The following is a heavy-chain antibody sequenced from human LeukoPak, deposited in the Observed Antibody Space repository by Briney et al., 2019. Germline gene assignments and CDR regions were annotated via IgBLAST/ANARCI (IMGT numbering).Heavy chain of an antibody. Sequence: PSETLSLTCTVSGGSISSCYWSWIRQPAGKGLEWIGRIYTSGSTNYNPSLKSRVTMSVDTSKNQFSLKLSSVTAADTAVYYCARDMAVAGWGGFDYWGQGTLVTVSS. V-gene: IGHV4-4*07. CDR2: IYTSGST. D-gene: IGHD6-19*01. CDR3: ARDMAVAGWGGFDY. CDR1: GGSISSCY. J-gene: IGHJ4*02.